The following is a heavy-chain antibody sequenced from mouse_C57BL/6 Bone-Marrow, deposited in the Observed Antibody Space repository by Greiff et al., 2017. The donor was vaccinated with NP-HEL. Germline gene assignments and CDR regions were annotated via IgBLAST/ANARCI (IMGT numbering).Heavy chain of an antibody. J-gene: IGHJ3*01. D-gene: IGHD2-3*01. V-gene: IGHV1-82*01. Sequence: VQVVESGPELVKPGASVKISCKASGYAFSSSWMNWVKQRHGKGLEWIGRIYPGDGDTNYNGKFKGKATLTADKSSSTAYMQLSSLTSEDSAVYFCARYGWLLAWFAYWGQGTLVTVSA. CDR3: ARYGWLLAWFAY. CDR1: GYAFSSSW. CDR2: IYPGDGDT.